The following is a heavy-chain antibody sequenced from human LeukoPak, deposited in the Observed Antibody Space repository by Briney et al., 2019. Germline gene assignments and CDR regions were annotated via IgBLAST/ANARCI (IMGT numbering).Heavy chain of an antibody. J-gene: IGHJ4*02. CDR1: GYTFTSYY. V-gene: IGHV1-46*01. Sequence: ASVKVSCKASGYTFTSYYMHWVRQAPGQGLEWMGIINPSGGSTSYAQKFQGRVTMTRDMSTSTVYMELSSLRSEDTAVYYCARDDHYCSGGSCYRLRAFDYWGQGTLVTVSS. CDR3: ARDDHYCSGGSCYRLRAFDY. CDR2: INPSGGST. D-gene: IGHD2-15*01.